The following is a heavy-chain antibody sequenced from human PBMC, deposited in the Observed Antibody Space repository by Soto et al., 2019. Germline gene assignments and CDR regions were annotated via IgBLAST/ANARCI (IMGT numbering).Heavy chain of an antibody. J-gene: IGHJ4*02. V-gene: IGHV4-59*08. D-gene: IGHD3-16*02. CDR3: ARRVDYVWGSYRYSPYFDY. Sequence: SETLSLTCTVSGGSISSYFWNWIRQPPGKGLEWIAYIYYSGSTSYNPSLKSRVTISVDVSKSQFSLKLSSVTAADTAVYYCARRVDYVWGSYRYSPYFDYWGQGTLVTVSS. CDR1: GGSISSYF. CDR2: IYYSGST.